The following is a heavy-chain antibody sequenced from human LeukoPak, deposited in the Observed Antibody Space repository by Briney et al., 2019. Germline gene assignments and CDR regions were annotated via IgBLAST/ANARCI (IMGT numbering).Heavy chain of an antibody. Sequence: GESLKISCKGSGYSFTSYWISWVRQMPGKGLEWVGRIDPSDSYTNYSPSFQGHVTISGDKSISTAYLQWSSLKALDTALYYCARQIGYCSSTSCYVYFDYWGQGTLVTVSS. CDR3: ARQIGYCSSTSCYVYFDY. V-gene: IGHV5-10-1*01. D-gene: IGHD2-2*01. J-gene: IGHJ4*02. CDR2: IDPSDSYT. CDR1: GYSFTSYW.